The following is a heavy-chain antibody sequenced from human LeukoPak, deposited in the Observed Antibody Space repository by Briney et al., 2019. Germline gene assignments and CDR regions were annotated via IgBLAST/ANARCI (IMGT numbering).Heavy chain of an antibody. D-gene: IGHD3-9*01. J-gene: IGHJ4*02. CDR1: GFTFDDYA. CDR3: AKAGHYDILTGPHYYFDY. V-gene: IGHV3-9*01. Sequence: PGRSLRLSCAASGFTFDDYAMHWVRQAPGKGLEWVSGLSWNSGSIGYADSVKGRFTISRDNAKNSLYLQMNSLRAEDTAFYYCAKAGHYDILTGPHYYFDYWGQGTLVTVSS. CDR2: LSWNSGSI.